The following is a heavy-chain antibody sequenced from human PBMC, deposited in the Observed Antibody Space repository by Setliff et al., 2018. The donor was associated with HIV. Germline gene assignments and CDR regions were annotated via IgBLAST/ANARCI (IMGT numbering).Heavy chain of an antibody. D-gene: IGHD4-17*01. Sequence: SVKVSCKASGGTFSSYAISWVRQATGQGLEWMGGIIPIFGTANYAQKFQGRVTSTTDESTSTADMELSRLRSEDTAGYYCATSKRDYGDYAFDYWGQGTLVTVSS. CDR2: IIPIFGTA. CDR3: ATSKRDYGDYAFDY. V-gene: IGHV1-69*05. J-gene: IGHJ4*02. CDR1: GGTFSSYA.